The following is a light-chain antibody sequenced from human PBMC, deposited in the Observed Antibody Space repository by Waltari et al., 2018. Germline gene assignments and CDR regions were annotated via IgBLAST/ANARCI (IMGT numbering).Light chain of an antibody. V-gene: IGKV1-33*01. CDR1: QGISNW. CDR2: RAS. Sequence: DIQMTQSPSSLSASVGDRVTITCRASQGISNWLAWYQQKPGKAPKPLIYRASKLETGVPSRFSGSGSGTDFTLTISSLQPEDIATYYCQQHDNSPLTFGGGTKVEIK. CDR3: QQHDNSPLT. J-gene: IGKJ4*01.